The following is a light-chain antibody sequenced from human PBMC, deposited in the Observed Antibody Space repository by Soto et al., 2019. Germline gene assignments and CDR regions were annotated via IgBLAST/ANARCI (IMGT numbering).Light chain of an antibody. J-gene: IGLJ2*01. V-gene: IGLV1-40*01. CDR1: SSNIGARYD. CDR2: GNT. CDR3: QSYDSTLSGSVV. Sequence: QAVVTQPPSVSGAPGQRVTISGIGTSSNIGARYDVHWYQQLPGTAPKLLIYGNTNRPSGVPDRFSGSKSGTSASLAITGLLADDEADYYCQSYDSTLSGSVVFGGGTKLTVL.